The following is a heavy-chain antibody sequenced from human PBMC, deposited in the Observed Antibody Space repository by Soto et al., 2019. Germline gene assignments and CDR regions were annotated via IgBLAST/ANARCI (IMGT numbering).Heavy chain of an antibody. V-gene: IGHV3-53*05. CDR1: GLSVSDNY. D-gene: IGHD5-12*01. Sequence: PGGSLRLSCGASGLSVSDNYMGWVRQAPGRGLEWVSVMYAGGDTHYADSVKGRFTISRDKSKNMLYLQMNSLRAEDTAVYYCASEVGVAPYYGMDXWGQGTTVTVS. J-gene: IGHJ6*02. CDR2: MYAGGDT. CDR3: ASEVGVAPYYGMDX.